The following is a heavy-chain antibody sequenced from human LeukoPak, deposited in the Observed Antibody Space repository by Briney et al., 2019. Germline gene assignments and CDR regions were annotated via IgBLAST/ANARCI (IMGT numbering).Heavy chain of an antibody. CDR1: GFTFSSYW. CDR3: ARDSPGPDYGEPSTFDY. J-gene: IGHJ4*02. Sequence: GGSLRLSCAASGFTFSSYWMSWVRQAPGKGLEWVANIKQDGSEKYYVDSVKGRFTTSRDNAKNSLYLQMNSLRAEDTAVYYCARDSPGPDYGEPSTFDYWGQGTLVTVSS. V-gene: IGHV3-7*01. CDR2: IKQDGSEK. D-gene: IGHD4-17*01.